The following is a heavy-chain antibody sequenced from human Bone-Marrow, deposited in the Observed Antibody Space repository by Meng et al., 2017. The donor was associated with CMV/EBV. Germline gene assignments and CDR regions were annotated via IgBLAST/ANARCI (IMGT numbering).Heavy chain of an antibody. CDR1: GFTFSSYW. J-gene: IGHJ4*02. V-gene: IGHV3-74*01. Sequence: GESRKISCAASGFTFSSYWMHWVRHTPGKGLVWVSRINSDGSSTSYADSVKGRFTISRDNAKNTVFLQMNSLRAEDTAVYYCARAPRGSGSLMARYWGQGTLVTFSS. D-gene: IGHD1-26*01. CDR2: INSDGSST. CDR3: ARAPRGSGSLMARY.